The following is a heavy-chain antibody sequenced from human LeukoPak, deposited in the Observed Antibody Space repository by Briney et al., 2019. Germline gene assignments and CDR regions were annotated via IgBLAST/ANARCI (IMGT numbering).Heavy chain of an antibody. CDR3: ARDAGGYGMDV. Sequence: PGGSLRLSCAASGFTVSTNYMSWVRQAPGKGLEWVSVIYSGGSTYYADSVKGRFTISRGNSKNTLYLQMNSLRAEDTAVYYCARDAGGYGMDVWGQGTTVTVSS. J-gene: IGHJ6*02. V-gene: IGHV3-66*01. CDR2: IYSGGST. D-gene: IGHD2-8*02. CDR1: GFTVSTNY.